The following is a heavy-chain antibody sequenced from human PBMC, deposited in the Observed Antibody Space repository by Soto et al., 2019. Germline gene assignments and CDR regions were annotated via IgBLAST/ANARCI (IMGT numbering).Heavy chain of an antibody. CDR1: GDPISKLY. CDR2: FSFGGST. Sequence: QLQLQESGPGLVKPSGTLSLACSVSGDPISKLYWGGIRQPPGKGLEWIGDFSFGGSTNYNPSLKSRLTISVDTSNNHFSLRLTSVTAADTAVYYCARVSSGWYRDFRFWGHGSLVIVYS. V-gene: IGHV4-59*01. D-gene: IGHD6-19*01. CDR3: ARVSSGWYRDFRF. J-gene: IGHJ4*01.